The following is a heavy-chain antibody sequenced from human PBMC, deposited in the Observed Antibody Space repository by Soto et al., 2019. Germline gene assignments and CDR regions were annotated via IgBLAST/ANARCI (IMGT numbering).Heavy chain of an antibody. CDR2: ISAYNGNT. J-gene: IGHJ3*02. V-gene: IGHV1-18*01. D-gene: IGHD1-26*01. CDR1: GYTFTSYG. Sequence: ASVKVSCKASGYTFTSYGISWVRQAPGQGLEWMGWISAYNGNTNYAQKLQGRVTITADKSTSTAYMELSSLRSEDTAVYYCAREVGGNSYTDAFDIWGQGIMVTVSS. CDR3: AREVGGNSYTDAFDI.